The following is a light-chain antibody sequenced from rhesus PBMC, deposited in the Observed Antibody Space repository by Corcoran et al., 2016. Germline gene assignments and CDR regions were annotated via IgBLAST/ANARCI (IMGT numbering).Light chain of an antibody. CDR3: LQSSNWPRT. V-gene: IGKV1-38*01. Sequence: DIQMTQSPSSLSASVGDRVTITCRASQGISSYLAWYQQKLGKAPKLLISAASTLQSGVPSRFSGSGVGTDFTLPISRLQPEDVGVYFCLQSSNWPRTFGGGTKVELK. CDR2: AAS. J-gene: IGKJ4*01. CDR1: QGISSY.